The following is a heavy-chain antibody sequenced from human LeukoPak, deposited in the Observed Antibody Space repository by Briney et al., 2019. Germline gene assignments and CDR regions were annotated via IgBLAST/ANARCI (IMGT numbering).Heavy chain of an antibody. D-gene: IGHD3-10*01. CDR2: ISSSSSYI. J-gene: IGHJ4*02. CDR1: GFTFSSYS. Sequence: PGGSLRLSCAASGFTFSSYSMNWVRQAPGKGLEWVSSISSSSSYIYYADSVKGRFTISRDNAKSSLYLQMNSLRAEDTAVYYCARDRDYYYGSGSYPFDYWGQGTLVTVSS. V-gene: IGHV3-21*01. CDR3: ARDRDYYYGSGSYPFDY.